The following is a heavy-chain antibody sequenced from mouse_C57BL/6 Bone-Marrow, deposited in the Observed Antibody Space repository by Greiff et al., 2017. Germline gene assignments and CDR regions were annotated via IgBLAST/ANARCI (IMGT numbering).Heavy chain of an antibody. CDR2: ISNGGGST. D-gene: IGHD1-1*01. CDR3: ARCYYGSSNYFDY. J-gene: IGHJ2*01. Sequence: DVHLVESGGGLVQPGGSLKLSCAASGFTFSDYYMYWVRQTPEKRLEWVAYISNGGGSTYYPDTVKGRFTISRDNAKNTLYLQMSRLKSEDTAMYYCARCYYGSSNYFDYWGKGTTLTVSS. CDR1: GFTFSDYY. V-gene: IGHV5-12*01.